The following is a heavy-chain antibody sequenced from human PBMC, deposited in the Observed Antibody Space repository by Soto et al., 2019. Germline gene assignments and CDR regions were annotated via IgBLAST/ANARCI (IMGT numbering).Heavy chain of an antibody. CDR3: AKGPPEGAQPAGFDY. Sequence: QVQLVESGGGVVQPGRSLRLSCAASGFTFSSYGMHWVRQAPGKGLEWVAVISYDGSNKYYADSVKGRFTISRDNSKNTLYLQMNSLRVEDTAVYYCAKGPPEGAQPAGFDYWGHGTLVTVSS. CDR2: ISYDGSNK. D-gene: IGHD1-26*01. CDR1: GFTFSSYG. V-gene: IGHV3-30*18. J-gene: IGHJ4*01.